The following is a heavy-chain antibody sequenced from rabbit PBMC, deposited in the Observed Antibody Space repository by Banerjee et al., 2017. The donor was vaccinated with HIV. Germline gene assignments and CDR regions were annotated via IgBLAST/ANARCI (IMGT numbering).Heavy chain of an antibody. J-gene: IGHJ2*01. Sequence: QEQLEESAGGLVQPGGSLKLSCKASGFTLSSYYMNWVRQAPGKGLEWIACIDTNDGDTDYANWPKGRFTISKTSSTTVTLQMTSLTAADTATYFCARNYVNAFDPWGPGTLVHRL. D-gene: IGHD1-1*01. CDR3: ARNYVNAFDP. CDR2: IDTNDGDT. V-gene: IGHV1S45*01. CDR1: GFTLSSYY.